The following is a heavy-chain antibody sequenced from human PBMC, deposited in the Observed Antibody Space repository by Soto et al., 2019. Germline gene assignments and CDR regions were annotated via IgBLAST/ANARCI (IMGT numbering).Heavy chain of an antibody. V-gene: IGHV4-59*01. CDR1: GGSISSYY. D-gene: IGHD5-18*01. J-gene: IGHJ4*02. CDR2: IYYSGST. Sequence: SETLSLTCTVSGGSISSYYWSWIRQPPGKGLEWIGYIYYSGSTNYNPSLKSRVTISVDTSKNQFSLKLSSVTAADTAVYYCARSLNGGSYGIHYFDYWGQGTSVTGSS. CDR3: ARSLNGGSYGIHYFDY.